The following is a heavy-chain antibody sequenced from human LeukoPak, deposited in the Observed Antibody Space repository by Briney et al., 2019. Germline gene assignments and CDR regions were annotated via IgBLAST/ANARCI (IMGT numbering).Heavy chain of an antibody. J-gene: IGHJ4*02. CDR2: IYTGGNT. CDR3: AAWDDGDYPYFDY. CDR1: GFTVNRKH. Sequence: GGSLRLSCAASGFTVNRKHMTWVRQAPGKGLEWISFIYTGGNTYYADSVKGRFTVSRDNSKNTLYLQMNSLRDDDTGVYRCAAWDDGDYPYFDYWGPGTLVTVSS. D-gene: IGHD4-17*01. V-gene: IGHV3-66*02.